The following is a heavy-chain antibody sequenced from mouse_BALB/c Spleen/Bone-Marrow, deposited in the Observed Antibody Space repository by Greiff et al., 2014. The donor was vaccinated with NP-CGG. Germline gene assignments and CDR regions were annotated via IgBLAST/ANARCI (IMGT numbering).Heavy chain of an antibody. V-gene: IGHV2-6-5*01. CDR3: AKLNWDEGDY. CDR2: IWGGGIT. D-gene: IGHD4-1*01. Sequence: VHLVESGPGLVAPSQSLSITCTVSGFSLTDYGVSWIRQPPGKGLEWLGVIWGGGITYYNSPLKSRLSISKDNSKSQVFLKMYSLQTDDTAMYYCAKLNWDEGDYWGQGTTLTVSP. J-gene: IGHJ2*01. CDR1: GFSLTDYG.